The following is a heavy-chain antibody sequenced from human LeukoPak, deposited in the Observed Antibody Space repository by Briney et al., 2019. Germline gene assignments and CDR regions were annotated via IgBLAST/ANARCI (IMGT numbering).Heavy chain of an antibody. Sequence: ERSLRLSCAASGFTFSTYTMHWVRQTPGEGLEWVAVLSYDGSSKYYADSVKGRFTISRDNSKNALYLQMNSLRVEDTAIYDCARDGMVYARGNFFDLWGRGTLIAVPS. CDR3: ARDGMVYARGNFFDL. V-gene: IGHV3-30*04. J-gene: IGHJ2*01. CDR2: LSYDGSSK. D-gene: IGHD2-8*01. CDR1: GFTFSTYT.